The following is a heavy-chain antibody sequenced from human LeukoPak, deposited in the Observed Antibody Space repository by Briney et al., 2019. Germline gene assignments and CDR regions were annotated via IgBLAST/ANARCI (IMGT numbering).Heavy chain of an antibody. CDR1: GFTFDDYA. D-gene: IGHD4-17*01. V-gene: IGHV3-9*01. Sequence: PGGSLRLSCAASGFTFDDYAMHWVRQAPGKGLEWVSGISWNSGSIGYADSVKGRFTISRDNAKNSLYLQMNSLRAEDTALYYCAKSAVSGDYPYYYYYGMDVWGQGTTVTVSS. CDR3: AKSAVSGDYPYYYYYGMDV. J-gene: IGHJ6*02. CDR2: ISWNSGSI.